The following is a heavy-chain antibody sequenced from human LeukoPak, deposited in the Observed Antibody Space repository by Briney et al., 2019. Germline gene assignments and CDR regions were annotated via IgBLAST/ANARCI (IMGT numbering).Heavy chain of an antibody. J-gene: IGHJ4*02. Sequence: GESLRLSCAASGFSVSNKYMSWVRQAPGKGLEWVSVIYTGGDTYYADSVRGRFTISRDNSKNTVNLQMNSLRAEDTALYYCAGGQMFTSGGFDDWGQGTQVTVSS. CDR1: GFSVSNKY. CDR2: IYTGGDT. V-gene: IGHV3-53*01. D-gene: IGHD6-19*01. CDR3: AGGQMFTSGGFDD.